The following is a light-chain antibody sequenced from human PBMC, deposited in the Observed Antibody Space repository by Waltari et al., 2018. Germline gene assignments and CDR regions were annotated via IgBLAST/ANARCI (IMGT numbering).Light chain of an antibody. CDR3: QQYYSSPYT. J-gene: IGKJ2*01. Sequence: DFVMTQSPASLALSLGERATIHCKTSPTILYNSNNRNYLTSYQKKLRKPTKLLFYVGGTRESGVPDRFSASGSGTDFTLTISRLQPEDVAIYYCQQYYSSPYTFGQGTRLEIK. V-gene: IGKV4-1*01. CDR2: VGG. CDR1: PTILYNSNNRNY.